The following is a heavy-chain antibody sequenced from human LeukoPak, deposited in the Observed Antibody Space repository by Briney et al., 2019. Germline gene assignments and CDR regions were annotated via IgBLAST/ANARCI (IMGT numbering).Heavy chain of an antibody. CDR3: AKRGIVIRAVIIVGFHKEAYYFDD. Sequence: GGSLRLSCAVSGITLSNYGMSWVRQAPGKGLEWVTGISGSAGGTIYAASVKGRFTISRDNPKNTLYLQMNSLRAEDTAVYFCAKRGIVIRAVIIVGFHKEAYYFDDWGQGALVTVSS. J-gene: IGHJ4*02. D-gene: IGHD3-10*01. CDR2: ISGSAGGT. V-gene: IGHV3-23*01. CDR1: GITLSNYG.